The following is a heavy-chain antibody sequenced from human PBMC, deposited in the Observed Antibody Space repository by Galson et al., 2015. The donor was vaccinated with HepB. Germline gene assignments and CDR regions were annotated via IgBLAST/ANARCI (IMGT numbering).Heavy chain of an antibody. CDR2: ISYDGSNK. D-gene: IGHD1-26*01. Sequence: SLRLSCAASGFTFSSYGMHWVRLAPGKGLEWVAVISYDGSNKYYADSVKGRFTISRDNSKNTLYLQMNSLRAEDTAVYYCAKGVGSYDYWGQGTLVTVSS. CDR1: GFTFSSYG. CDR3: AKGVGSYDY. J-gene: IGHJ4*02. V-gene: IGHV3-30*18.